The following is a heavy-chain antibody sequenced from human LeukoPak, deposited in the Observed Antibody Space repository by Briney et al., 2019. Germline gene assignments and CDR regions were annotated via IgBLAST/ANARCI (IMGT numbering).Heavy chain of an antibody. CDR1: GYTFTSYG. D-gene: IGHD2-2*01. CDR3: ARDRDCSSTSCHPRFDP. CDR2: ISAYNGNT. V-gene: IGHV1-18*01. J-gene: IGHJ5*02. Sequence: ASVKVSCKASGYTFTSYGISWVRQAPGQGLEWMGWISAYNGNTNYAQKLQGRVTMTTDTSTSTAYMELRSLRSDDTAVYYCARDRDCSSTSCHPRFDPWGQGTLVTISS.